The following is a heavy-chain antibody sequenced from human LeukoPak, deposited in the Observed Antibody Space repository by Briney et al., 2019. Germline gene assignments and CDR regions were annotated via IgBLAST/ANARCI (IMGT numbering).Heavy chain of an antibody. CDR2: IYYSGST. J-gene: IGHJ4*01. Sequence: SQTLSLTCTLSGGSISSGGYYWSWIRQHPGKGLEWIGYIYYSGSTYYNPSLKSRVTISVDTSKNQFSLKLSSVTAADTAVYYWAKTRVAAAGTGFDYWGHGTLVTVSS. CDR1: GGSISSGGYY. V-gene: IGHV4-31*03. D-gene: IGHD6-13*01. CDR3: AKTRVAAAGTGFDY.